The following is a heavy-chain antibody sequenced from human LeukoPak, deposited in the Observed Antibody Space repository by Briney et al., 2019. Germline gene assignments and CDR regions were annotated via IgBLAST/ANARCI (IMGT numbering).Heavy chain of an antibody. J-gene: IGHJ4*02. Sequence: PGGSLRLSCAASGFTFSTFAMSWVRQAPGKGLEWVSDIIENGYDKYYADSVKGRFTISRDNSKNTLYLQMNSLRADDTAVYYCARDYVTPGITGTTSPLDYWGQGILVSVSS. D-gene: IGHD1-7*01. CDR2: IIENGYDK. CDR1: GFTFSTFA. CDR3: ARDYVTPGITGTTSPLDY. V-gene: IGHV3-23*01.